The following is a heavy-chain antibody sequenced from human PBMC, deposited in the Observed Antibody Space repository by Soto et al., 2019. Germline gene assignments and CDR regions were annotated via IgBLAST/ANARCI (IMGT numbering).Heavy chain of an antibody. Sequence: LGGSLRLSCAASGFTSSSYAMHWVRQAPGKGLEWVAVISYDGSNKYYADSVKGRFTFSRDNSKNTLFLQMNSLRPEDTAVYYCARRGYGMDVWGQGTTVTVS. CDR2: ISYDGSNK. CDR1: GFTSSSYA. CDR3: ARRGYGMDV. J-gene: IGHJ6*02. V-gene: IGHV3-30-3*01.